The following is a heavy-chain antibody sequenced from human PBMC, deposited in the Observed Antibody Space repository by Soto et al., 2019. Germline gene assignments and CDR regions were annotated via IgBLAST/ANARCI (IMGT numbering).Heavy chain of an antibody. D-gene: IGHD3-9*01. J-gene: IGHJ5*02. Sequence: TLSLTCTVSGASISSGGYYWSLIRQHPGKGLEWIGYIFYGGSTYYNPSLKSRITISVDTSKNQFSLRLSSVTAADTAVYYCARRYDILTGYIFDPWGQGTLVTVSS. V-gene: IGHV4-31*03. CDR2: IFYGGST. CDR1: GASISSGGYY. CDR3: ARRYDILTGYIFDP.